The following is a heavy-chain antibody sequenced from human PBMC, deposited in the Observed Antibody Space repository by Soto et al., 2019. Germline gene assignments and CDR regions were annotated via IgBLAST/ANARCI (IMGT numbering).Heavy chain of an antibody. CDR2: ISGSGGST. Sequence: EVQLLESGGALVQPGGSLRLSCAASGFTFSSYAMSWVRQAPGKGLEWVSAISGSGGSTYYADSVKGRLTIARANSKTALHLQMNGPGAEDTAVYYCAKAHREGIVEVPLCPGPWGQGTPVTASS. V-gene: IGHV3-23*01. CDR1: GFTFSSYA. J-gene: IGHJ5*02. CDR3: AKAHREGIVEVPLCPGP. D-gene: IGHD2-2*01.